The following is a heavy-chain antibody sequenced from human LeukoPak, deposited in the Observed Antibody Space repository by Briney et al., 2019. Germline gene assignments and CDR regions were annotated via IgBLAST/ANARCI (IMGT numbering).Heavy chain of an antibody. D-gene: IGHD3-22*01. J-gene: IGHJ4*02. Sequence: GGSLTLSCAASGFTFSNYAMTWVRQAPGKGLEWVSAISAGGGSTYYADSVKGRFTISRDNSKNTLYLQMSSLRAEDTAIYYCARGGRGTIIMIVVAALDYWGQGTLVTVSS. CDR3: ARGGRGTIIMIVVAALDY. CDR1: GFTFSNYA. CDR2: ISAGGGST. V-gene: IGHV3-23*01.